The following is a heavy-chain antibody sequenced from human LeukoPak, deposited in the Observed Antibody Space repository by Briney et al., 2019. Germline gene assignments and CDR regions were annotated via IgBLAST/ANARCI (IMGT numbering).Heavy chain of an antibody. V-gene: IGHV3-21*01. D-gene: IGHD6-6*01. Sequence: GGSLRLSCAASGFTFRSYSMNWVRQAPGKGLEWVSSISSSSSYIYYADSVKGRFTISRDNAKNSLYLQMNSLRAEDTAVYYCAGGDSSSFDFDYWGQGTLVTVSS. CDR3: AGGDSSSFDFDY. J-gene: IGHJ4*02. CDR1: GFTFRSYS. CDR2: ISSSSSYI.